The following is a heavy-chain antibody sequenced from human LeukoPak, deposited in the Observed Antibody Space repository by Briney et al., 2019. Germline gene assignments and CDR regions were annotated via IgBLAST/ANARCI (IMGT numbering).Heavy chain of an antibody. CDR2: INPNSGGT. CDR3: ARTTMVQGVIIY. Sequence: ASVKVSCKASGYTFTGYYMHWVRQAPGQGLEWMGWINPNSGGTNYAQKFQGRVTMTRDTSISTAYMELSRLRSDDTAVYYCARTTMVQGVIIYWGQETLVTVSS. J-gene: IGHJ4*02. D-gene: IGHD3-10*01. CDR1: GYTFTGYY. V-gene: IGHV1-2*02.